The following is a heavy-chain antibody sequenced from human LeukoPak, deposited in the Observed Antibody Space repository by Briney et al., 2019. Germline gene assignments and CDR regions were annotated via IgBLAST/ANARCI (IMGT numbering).Heavy chain of an antibody. CDR1: GFTFGDYA. V-gene: IGHV3-49*03. CDR2: IRSKAYGGTT. Sequence: GGSLRLSCTASGFTFGDYAMSWFRQAPGKGLEWVGFIRSKAYGGTTEYAASVKGRFTISRDDSKSIAYLQMNSLKTEDTAVYYCTRDLQPIFPYYYDNLRALRHAFDIWGQGTMVTVSS. CDR3: TRDLQPIFPYYYDNLRALRHAFDI. J-gene: IGHJ3*02. D-gene: IGHD3-22*01.